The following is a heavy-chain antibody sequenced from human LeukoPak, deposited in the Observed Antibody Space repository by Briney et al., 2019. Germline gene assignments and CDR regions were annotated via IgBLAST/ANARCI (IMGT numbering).Heavy chain of an antibody. D-gene: IGHD3-22*01. CDR3: ARDFYDSSGYYHGGY. CDR1: GFTFNTYA. J-gene: IGHJ4*02. CDR2: IKPDGSEK. V-gene: IGHV3-7*01. Sequence: GGSLRLSCAASGFTFNTYAMSWVRQAPGKGLEWVAYIKPDGSEKDYVDTVKGRFTISRDNAKNSLYLQMNSLRAEDTAVYYCARDFYDSSGYYHGGYWGQGTLVTVSA.